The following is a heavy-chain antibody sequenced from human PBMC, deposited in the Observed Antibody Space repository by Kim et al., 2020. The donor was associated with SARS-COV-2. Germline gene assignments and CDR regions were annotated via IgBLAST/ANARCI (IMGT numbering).Heavy chain of an antibody. D-gene: IGHD6-19*01. CDR3: VKDRYGSGWHGVRFDP. CDR1: GFTFSSYA. V-gene: IGHV3-64D*06. J-gene: IGHJ5*02. Sequence: GGSLRLSCSASGFTFSSYAMHWVRQAPGKGLEYVSAISSNGGSTYYADSVKGRFTISRDNSKNTLYLQMSSLRAEDTAVYYCVKDRYGSGWHGVRFDPWGQGTLVTVSS. CDR2: ISSNGGST.